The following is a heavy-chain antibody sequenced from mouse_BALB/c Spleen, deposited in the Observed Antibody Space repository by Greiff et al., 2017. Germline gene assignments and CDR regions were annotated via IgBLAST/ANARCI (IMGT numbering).Heavy chain of an antibody. CDR3: ARLYGNNGGYAMDY. J-gene: IGHJ4*01. CDR1: GFAFSSYD. CDR2: ISSGGGST. D-gene: IGHD2-1*01. V-gene: IGHV5-12-1*01. Sequence: EVMLVESGGGLVKPGGSLKLSCAASGFAFSSYDMSWVRQTPEKRLEWVAYISSGGGSTYYPDTVKGRFTISRDNAKNTLYLQMGSLKSEDTAMYYCARLYGNNGGYAMDYWGQGTSVTVSA.